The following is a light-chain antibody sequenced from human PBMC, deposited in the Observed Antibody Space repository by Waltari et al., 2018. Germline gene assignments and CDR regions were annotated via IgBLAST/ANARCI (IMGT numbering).Light chain of an antibody. CDR3: CSYAGIWV. CDR2: DVS. Sequence: QSALTQPRSVSGSPGQSVTISCAGTGSDVGDFNSVSWSQQHPGKAPKLVIFDVSKRPSGVPDRLSGYKSGTSASLTVSGLQAEDEADYYCCSYAGIWVFGGGTKLTVL. J-gene: IGLJ3*02. CDR1: GSDVGDFNS. V-gene: IGLV2-11*01.